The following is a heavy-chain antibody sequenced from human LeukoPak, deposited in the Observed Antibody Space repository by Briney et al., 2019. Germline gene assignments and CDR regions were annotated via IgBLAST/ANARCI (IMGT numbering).Heavy chain of an antibody. CDR3: AKQGPARIPIVVVTAMAH. CDR1: GFTSSSYA. V-gene: IGHV3-23*01. Sequence: GGSLRLSCAASGFTSSSYAMSWVRQAPGKGLEWVSAISGSGGSTYYADSVKGRFTISRDNSKNTLYLQMNSLRAEDTAVYYCAKQGPARIPIVVVTAMAHWGQGTLVTVSS. CDR2: ISGSGGST. D-gene: IGHD2-21*02. J-gene: IGHJ4*02.